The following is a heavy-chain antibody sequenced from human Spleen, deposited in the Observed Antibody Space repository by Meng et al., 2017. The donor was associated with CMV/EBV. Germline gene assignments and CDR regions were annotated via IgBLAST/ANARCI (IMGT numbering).Heavy chain of an antibody. CDR2: ISGSGSTK. V-gene: IGHV3-11*01. CDR3: ARDGGFWSGYSDY. Sequence: GESLKISCAASEFTFSDYYMSWIRQAPGKGLEWVSYISGSGSTKYYADSVKGRFTISRDNAKNSLYLQMNSLRAEDTAVYYCARDGGFWSGYSDYWGQGMLVTVSS. D-gene: IGHD3-3*01. J-gene: IGHJ4*02. CDR1: EFTFSDYY.